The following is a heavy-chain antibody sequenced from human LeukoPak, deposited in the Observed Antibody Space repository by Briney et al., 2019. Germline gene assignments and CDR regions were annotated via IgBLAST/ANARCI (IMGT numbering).Heavy chain of an antibody. CDR1: GFTFSRYE. CDR2: ISSSGSTI. D-gene: IGHD1-26*01. V-gene: IGHV3-48*03. CDR3: ARGNSGNYYPFDN. Sequence: QPGGSLRLSCAASGFTFSRYEMSWVRQAPGKGLEWVSYISSSGSTIYYADYVKGRFTISRDNAKDSLYLQVSSLRAEDTAVYYCARGNSGNYYPFDNWGQGTLVTVSS. J-gene: IGHJ4*02.